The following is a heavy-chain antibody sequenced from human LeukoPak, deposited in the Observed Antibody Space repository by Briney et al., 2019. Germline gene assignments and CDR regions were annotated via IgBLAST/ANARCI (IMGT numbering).Heavy chain of an antibody. CDR3: ARSSGSYRPFDS. Sequence: PGGSQRLSCAASGFTFSSFWMSWVRQAPGKELEWVANIKQDGSEKKYVDSVKGRFTISRDNAKNSQYLQMTSLRAEDTAVYYCARSSGSYRPFDSWGQGTLVTVSS. CDR2: IKQDGSEK. CDR1: GFTFSSFW. V-gene: IGHV3-7*04. J-gene: IGHJ4*02. D-gene: IGHD3-22*01.